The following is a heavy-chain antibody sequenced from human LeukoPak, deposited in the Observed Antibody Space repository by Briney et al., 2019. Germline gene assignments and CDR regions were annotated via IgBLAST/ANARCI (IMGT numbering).Heavy chain of an antibody. J-gene: IGHJ5*02. D-gene: IGHD6-13*01. CDR3: AREESSRLSAWFDP. CDR2: IIPIFGTA. Sequence: SVKVSCKASGGTFSSYAISWVRQAPGQGLEGMGGIIPIFGTANYAQKFQGRVTITADESTSTAYMELSSLRSEDTAVYYCAREESSRLSAWFDPWGQGTLVTVSS. CDR1: GGTFSSYA. V-gene: IGHV1-69*01.